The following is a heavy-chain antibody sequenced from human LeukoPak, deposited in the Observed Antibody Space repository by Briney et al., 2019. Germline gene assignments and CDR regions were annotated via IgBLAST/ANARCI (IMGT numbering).Heavy chain of an antibody. J-gene: IGHJ4*02. CDR2: MNPNSGNT. D-gene: IGHD2-21*02. CDR3: ARGLTAAVGAGVDY. Sequence: ASVKVSCKASGYTFTSYDINWVRQATGQGLEWMGWMNPNSGNTGYAQKFQGRVTMTRNTSISTAYMELSSLTSEDTAVYYCARGLTAAVGAGVDYWGQGTLVTVSS. CDR1: GYTFTSYD. V-gene: IGHV1-8*01.